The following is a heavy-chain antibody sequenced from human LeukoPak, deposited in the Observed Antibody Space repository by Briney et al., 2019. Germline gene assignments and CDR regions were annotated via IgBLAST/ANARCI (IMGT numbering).Heavy chain of an antibody. CDR2: IYYSGST. J-gene: IGHJ4*02. D-gene: IGHD5-18*01. CDR1: GGSISSYY. CDR3: AREGYSYGNLDY. V-gene: IGHV4-59*01. Sequence: SETLSLTCTVSGGSISSYYWSWIRQPPGKGLEWIGYIYYSGSTNYNPSLKSRVTISVDTSKNQFSLKLSSVTAADTAVYYCAREGYSYGNLDYWGQGTLVIVSS.